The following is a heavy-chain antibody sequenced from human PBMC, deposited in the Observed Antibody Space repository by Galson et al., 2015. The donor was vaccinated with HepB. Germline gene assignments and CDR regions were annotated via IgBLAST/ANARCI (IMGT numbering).Heavy chain of an antibody. CDR2: IIPIFGTA. V-gene: IGHV1-69*13. J-gene: IGHJ5*02. Sequence: SVKVSCKASGCTFSSYAISWVRQAPGQGLEWMGGIIPIFGTANYAQKFQGRVTITADESTSTAYMELSSLRSEDTAVYYCARGSGFWCGYYRGPNWFDPWGQATLVTVSS. D-gene: IGHD3-3*01. CDR1: GCTFSSYA. CDR3: ARGSGFWCGYYRGPNWFDP.